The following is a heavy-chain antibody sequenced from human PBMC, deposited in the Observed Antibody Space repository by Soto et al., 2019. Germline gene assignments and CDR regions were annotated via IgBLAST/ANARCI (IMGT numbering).Heavy chain of an antibody. CDR3: ARGKYCGGDCYYYYYYGMDV. Sequence: GGSLRLSCAASGFTFSDYYMSWIRQAPGKGLEWVSYISSSGSTIYYADSVKGRFTISRDNAKNSLYLQMNSLRAEDTAVYYCARGKYCGGDCYYYYYYGMDVWGQGTTVTV. CDR2: ISSSGSTI. CDR1: GFTFSDYY. J-gene: IGHJ6*02. V-gene: IGHV3-11*01. D-gene: IGHD2-21*02.